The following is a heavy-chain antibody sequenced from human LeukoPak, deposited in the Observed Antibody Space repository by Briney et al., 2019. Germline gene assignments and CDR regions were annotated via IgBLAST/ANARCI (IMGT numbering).Heavy chain of an antibody. J-gene: IGHJ5*02. D-gene: IGHD2-2*01. V-gene: IGHV1-2*02. CDR1: GYTFTGYY. CDR2: INPNSGGT. CDR3: ARLVVPASQRGWFDP. Sequence: APVKVSCKASGYTFTGYYMHWVRQAPGQGLEWMGWINPNSGGTNYAQKFQGRVTMTRDTSISTAYMELSRLRSDDTAVYYCARLVVPASQRGWFDPWGQGTLVTVSS.